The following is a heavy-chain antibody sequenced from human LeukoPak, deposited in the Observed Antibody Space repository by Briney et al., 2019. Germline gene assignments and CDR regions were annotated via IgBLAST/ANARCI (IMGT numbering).Heavy chain of an antibody. CDR2: ISGSGGST. CDR1: GFTFSSYA. J-gene: IGHJ5*02. Sequence: GGSLRLSCAASGFTFSSYAMSWVRQAPGKGLEWVSAISGSGGSTYYADSVKGRSTISKDNSKNTLYLQMNSLRAEDTAVYYCAKGVAAAGYNWFDPWGQGTLVTVSS. D-gene: IGHD6-13*01. CDR3: AKGVAAAGYNWFDP. V-gene: IGHV3-23*01.